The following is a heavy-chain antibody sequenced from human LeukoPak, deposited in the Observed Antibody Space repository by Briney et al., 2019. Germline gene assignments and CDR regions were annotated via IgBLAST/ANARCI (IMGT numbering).Heavy chain of an antibody. Sequence: GGSLRLXCAASGFTFSNYGMHWVRQAPGKGLEWVAFIQYDGSNKYYADSVKGRFTISRDNSKNTLYLQMNSLRTEDTAVYYCAKDRVAGTDDFDCWGQGTLVTVSS. CDR1: GFTFSNYG. D-gene: IGHD1-7*01. V-gene: IGHV3-30*02. CDR2: IQYDGSNK. CDR3: AKDRVAGTDDFDC. J-gene: IGHJ4*02.